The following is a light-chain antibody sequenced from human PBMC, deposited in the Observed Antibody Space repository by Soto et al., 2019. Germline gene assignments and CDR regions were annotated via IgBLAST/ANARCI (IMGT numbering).Light chain of an antibody. CDR1: QSVGNN. J-gene: IGKJ1*01. Sequence: EIVLTQSPATLSLSPGERVTLSCRASQSVGNNLAWHQQKPGQAPTLLIYGASIRAAGIPDRFSGSGSGTDFTLTIRRLEPDDFAVYYCQQYGSSPRTFGQGTKVDIK. V-gene: IGKV3-20*01. CDR3: QQYGSSPRT. CDR2: GAS.